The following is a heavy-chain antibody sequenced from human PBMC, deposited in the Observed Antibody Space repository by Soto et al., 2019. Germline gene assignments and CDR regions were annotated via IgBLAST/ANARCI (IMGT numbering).Heavy chain of an antibody. Sequence: VQLQESGPGLVKPSDTLSLTCTVSGYYISSSNWWGWIRQPPGKGLEWIGYINYSGSTYNPSLKSRVTMSLDTSKNQFSMKLSSVTAVDTAVYYCARKKPDTTGFYFDFWGQETLVTVSS. CDR1: GYYISSSNW. D-gene: IGHD3-22*01. CDR3: ARKKPDTTGFYFDF. J-gene: IGHJ4*02. CDR2: INYSGST. V-gene: IGHV4-28*01.